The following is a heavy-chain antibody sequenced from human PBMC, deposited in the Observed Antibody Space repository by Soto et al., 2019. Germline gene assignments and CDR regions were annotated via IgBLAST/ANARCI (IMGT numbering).Heavy chain of an antibody. D-gene: IGHD6-13*01. Sequence: SETLSLTCAVSGGSISSSNWWSWVRQPPGKGLEWIGEIYHSGSTNYNPSLKSRVTITVDKSKNQFSLKLSSVTAADTAVDYCARAGAAANSLDYWGQGTLVTVSS. CDR2: IYHSGST. J-gene: IGHJ4*02. V-gene: IGHV4-4*02. CDR3: ARAGAAANSLDY. CDR1: GGSISSSNW.